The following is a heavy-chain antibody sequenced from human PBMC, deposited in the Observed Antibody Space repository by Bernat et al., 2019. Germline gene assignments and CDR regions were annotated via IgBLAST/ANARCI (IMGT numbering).Heavy chain of an antibody. CDR1: GYTFTSYD. J-gene: IGHJ6*02. Sequence: QVQLVQSGAEVKKPGASVKVSCKASGYTFTSYDINWVRQATGQGLEWMGWMNPNSGNTGYAQKFQGRVTMTRNTSISTAYMELSSLRSEDTAMYYCARAADYYDSSGYYYLGYYYGMDVWGQGTTVTVSS. V-gene: IGHV1-8*01. D-gene: IGHD3-22*01. CDR3: ARAADYYDSSGYYYLGYYYGMDV. CDR2: MNPNSGNT.